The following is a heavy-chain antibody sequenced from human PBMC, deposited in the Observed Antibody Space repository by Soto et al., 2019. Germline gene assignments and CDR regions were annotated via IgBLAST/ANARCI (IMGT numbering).Heavy chain of an antibody. J-gene: IGHJ6*03. CDR3: GGGSSSAAYYYYYMDV. D-gene: IGHD6-25*01. CDR1: GFTFSSYA. CDR2: ISYDGSSK. Sequence: GGSLRLSCAASGFTFSSYAMSWVRQAPGKGLEWVAVISYDGSSKYYADSVKGRFTISRDNSKNTLYLQMNSLRAEDTAVYYCGGGSSSAAYYYYYMDVWGKGTTVTVSS. V-gene: IGHV3-30*03.